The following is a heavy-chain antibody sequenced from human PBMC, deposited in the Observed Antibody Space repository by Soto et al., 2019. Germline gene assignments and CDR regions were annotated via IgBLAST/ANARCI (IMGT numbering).Heavy chain of an antibody. D-gene: IGHD6-13*01. CDR2: INAGNGNT. J-gene: IGHJ4*02. CDR1: GYTFTIYA. CDR3: ARLAAAGSFAPWYFDY. Sequence: QVQLVQSGAEVKKPGASVKVSCKASGYTFTIYAMHWVRQAPGQRREWMGWINAGNGNTKYSQKFQGRVTITRDTSASTAYMELSSLRSEDTAVYYCARLAAAGSFAPWYFDYWGQGTLVTVSS. V-gene: IGHV1-3*01.